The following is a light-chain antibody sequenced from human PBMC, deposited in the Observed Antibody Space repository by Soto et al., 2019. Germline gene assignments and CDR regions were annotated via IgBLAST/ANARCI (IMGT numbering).Light chain of an antibody. Sequence: QSVLTQPHSASGTPGQRGPISCSGSSSNIGSNPVNWYQQLPGTAATFLMYRNNQRPSGVPDRFSGSKSGTSASLAISGLQSEDEADYYCAAWDDSLNGVVVGGGTKLTVL. CDR3: AAWDDSLNGVV. CDR1: SSNIGSNP. CDR2: RNN. J-gene: IGLJ2*01. V-gene: IGLV1-44*01.